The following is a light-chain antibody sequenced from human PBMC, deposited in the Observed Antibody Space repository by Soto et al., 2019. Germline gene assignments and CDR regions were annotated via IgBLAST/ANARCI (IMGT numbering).Light chain of an antibody. Sequence: DIQMTQSPSTLSAFVGDRVTITCRASQSISFWLAWYQQKPGKAPKLLIYDASSLEIGVPSRFSGSGSGTEFTLTISSLQPDDFATYYCQHCNTYSPTFGQGTEVEIK. CDR1: QSISFW. V-gene: IGKV1-5*01. CDR3: QHCNTYSPT. J-gene: IGKJ1*01. CDR2: DAS.